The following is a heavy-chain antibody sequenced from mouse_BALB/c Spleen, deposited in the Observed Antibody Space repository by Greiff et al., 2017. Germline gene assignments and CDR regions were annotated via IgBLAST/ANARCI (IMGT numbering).Heavy chain of an antibody. J-gene: IGHJ4*01. CDR2: ISDGGSYT. CDR1: GFTFSDYY. V-gene: IGHV5-4*02. CDR3: ARGYDYYYAMDY. D-gene: IGHD2-4*01. Sequence: EVQRVESGGGLVKPGGSLKLSCAASGFTFSDYYMYWVRQTPEKRLEWVATISDGGSYTYYPDSVKGRFTISRDNAKNNLYLQMSSLKSEDTAMYYCARGYDYYYAMDYWGQGTSVTVSS.